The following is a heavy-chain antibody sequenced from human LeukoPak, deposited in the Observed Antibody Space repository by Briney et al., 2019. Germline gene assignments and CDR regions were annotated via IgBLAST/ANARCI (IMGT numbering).Heavy chain of an antibody. J-gene: IGHJ6*03. D-gene: IGHD3-10*01. CDR1: KFTFSTSA. CDR2: ISGSGAKA. V-gene: IGHV3-23*01. Sequence: PGGSLRLSCAAPKFTFSTSALSWVRQAPGRELEWASGISGSGAKAYYSDSVKGRFTISRDNSKSILYLQMNSLRVEDTALYYCAKDPMWFGEGDYKYYMDVWGKGTTVTVSS. CDR3: AKDPMWFGEGDYKYYMDV.